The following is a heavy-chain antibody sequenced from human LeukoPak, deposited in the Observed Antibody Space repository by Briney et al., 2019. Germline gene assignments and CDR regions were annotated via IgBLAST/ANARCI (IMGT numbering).Heavy chain of an antibody. V-gene: IGHV4-34*01. Sequence: SETLSLTCAIYGGSFSAYYWNWIRQPPGKGLEWIGEINHSGSTNYNPSLKSRVTISVDTSKNQFSLKLSSVTAADTAVCYCAKAPPKEHDFWSGYYNYMDVWGKGTTVTVSS. CDR1: GGSFSAYY. CDR3: AKAPPKEHDFWSGYYNYMDV. J-gene: IGHJ6*03. CDR2: INHSGST. D-gene: IGHD3-3*01.